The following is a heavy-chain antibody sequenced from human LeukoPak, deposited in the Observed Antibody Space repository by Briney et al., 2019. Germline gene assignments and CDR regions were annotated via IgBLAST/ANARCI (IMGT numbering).Heavy chain of an antibody. V-gene: IGHV3-30*18. CDR3: AKDLSEWQQLGY. D-gene: IGHD6-13*01. CDR2: ISYDGSNK. CDR1: GFTFSSHG. J-gene: IGHJ4*02. Sequence: GRSLGLSCAASGFTFSSHGMHWVRQAPGKGLEWVAVISYDGSNKYYADSVKGRFTISRDNSKNTLYLQMNSLRAEDTAVYYCAKDLSEWQQLGYWGQGTLVTVSS.